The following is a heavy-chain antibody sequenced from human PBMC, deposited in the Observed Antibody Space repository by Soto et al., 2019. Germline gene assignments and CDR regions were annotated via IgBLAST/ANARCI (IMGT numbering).Heavy chain of an antibody. CDR3: ARDLGEQQLVLDY. CDR1: GGSISSSNW. V-gene: IGHV4-4*02. J-gene: IGHJ4*02. Sequence: SETLSLTXAVSGGSISSSNWWSWVRQPPGKGLEWIGEIYHSGSTNYNPSLKSRVTISVDKSKNQFSLKLSSVTAADTAVYYCARDLGEQQLVLDYWGQGTLVTVSS. D-gene: IGHD6-13*01. CDR2: IYHSGST.